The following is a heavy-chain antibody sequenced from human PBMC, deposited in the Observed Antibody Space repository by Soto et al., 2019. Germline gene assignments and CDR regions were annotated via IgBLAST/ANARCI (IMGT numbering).Heavy chain of an antibody. D-gene: IGHD3-10*01. CDR3: ARDMWSFGSGSYSVDY. Sequence: ASVNVSCKASGYNFNTYGITWVRQAPGQGLEWMGWISGNNGNTKYPQKFQGRVTMTTDTSTSAAYMELRSLRSDDTAVYYCARDMWSFGSGSYSVDYWG. CDR2: ISGNNGNT. CDR1: GYNFNTYG. V-gene: IGHV1-18*01. J-gene: IGHJ4*01.